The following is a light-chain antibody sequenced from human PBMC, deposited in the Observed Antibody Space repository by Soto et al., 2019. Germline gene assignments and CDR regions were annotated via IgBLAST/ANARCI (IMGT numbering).Light chain of an antibody. CDR2: SNN. CDR1: SSNIGSNT. Sequence: QSFLTQPPSASGTPGQRVTISCSGSSSNIGSNTVNWYQQLPGTAPKLLIYSNNQRPSGVPDRFSGSKSGTSASLAISGLQSEDEADYYCASCDDSMNGYVFGTGTKVTVL. J-gene: IGLJ1*01. CDR3: ASCDDSMNGYV. V-gene: IGLV1-44*01.